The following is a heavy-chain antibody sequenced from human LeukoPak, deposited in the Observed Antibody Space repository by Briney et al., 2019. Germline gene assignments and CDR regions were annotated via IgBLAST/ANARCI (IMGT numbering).Heavy chain of an antibody. Sequence: GGSLRLSCEASGFTFTGYAMNWVRQAPGKGPEWVASISQDGGEKTYVDSVKGRFTISTDNSTNSLYLELNGLRAEDMAVYYCARDGTAAGLYFVLWVQGTMVTVSS. CDR3: ARDGTAAGLYFVL. D-gene: IGHD6-13*01. CDR1: GFTFTGYA. CDR2: ISQDGGEK. V-gene: IGHV3-7*03. J-gene: IGHJ4*01.